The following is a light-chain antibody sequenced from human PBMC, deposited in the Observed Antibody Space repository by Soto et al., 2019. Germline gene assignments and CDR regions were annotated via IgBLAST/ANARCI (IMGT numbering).Light chain of an antibody. Sequence: EIVMTQSPATLSVSPGERATLSCRASQSITGNLTWYQQKPGQAPRLLIYDASNRATGIPARFSGSGSGTDITLTISRLEPEDFAVYYCHQSGDSPTFGQGTKVDIK. CDR1: QSITGN. CDR2: DAS. V-gene: IGKV3-20*01. J-gene: IGKJ1*01. CDR3: HQSGDSPT.